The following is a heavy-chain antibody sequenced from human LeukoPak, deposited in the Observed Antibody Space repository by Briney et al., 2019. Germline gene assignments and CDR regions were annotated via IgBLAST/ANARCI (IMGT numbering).Heavy chain of an antibody. CDR1: GFTFSSYS. CDR2: ISSSSSYI. Sequence: GSLRLSCAASGFTFSSYSMNWVRQAPGKGLEWVSSISSSSSYIYYADSVEGRFTISRDSAKNSLYLQMNSLRAEDTAVYYCASKDCSSTSCYLSPGYWGQGTLVTVSS. J-gene: IGHJ4*02. CDR3: ASKDCSSTSCYLSPGY. V-gene: IGHV3-21*01. D-gene: IGHD2-2*01.